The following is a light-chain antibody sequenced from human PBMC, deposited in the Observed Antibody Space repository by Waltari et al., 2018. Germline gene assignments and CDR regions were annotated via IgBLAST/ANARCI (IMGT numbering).Light chain of an antibody. J-gene: IGKJ4*02. Sequence: DIQMTQSPSTLSASVGDRVTITCRASQSISSWLAWYQQKPGKAPKLLIYKASNLESGVPSRFSGGGSGTEFTLTINSLQPDGFATYYCQHYDSYSATFGRGTKVEIK. CDR3: QHYDSYSAT. V-gene: IGKV1-5*03. CDR2: KAS. CDR1: QSISSW.